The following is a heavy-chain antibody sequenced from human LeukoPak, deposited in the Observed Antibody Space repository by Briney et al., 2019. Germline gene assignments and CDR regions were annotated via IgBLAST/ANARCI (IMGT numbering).Heavy chain of an antibody. CDR3: ARDGYNFAFDI. CDR2: IYYSGST. J-gene: IGHJ3*02. V-gene: IGHV4-59*01. Sequence: PSGTLSLTCTVSGGSISSYDWSWIRQPPGKGLEWIGYIYYSGSTNYTPSLKSRVTISVDTSKNQFSLKLSSVTAADTAVYYCARDGYNFAFDIWGQGTMVTVSS. CDR1: GGSISSYD. D-gene: IGHD5-24*01.